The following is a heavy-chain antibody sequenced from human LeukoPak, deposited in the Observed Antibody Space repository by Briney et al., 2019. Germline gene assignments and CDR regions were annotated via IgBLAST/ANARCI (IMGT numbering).Heavy chain of an antibody. V-gene: IGHV1-69*05. CDR2: IFPIFGTA. CDR1: GGTFSSYA. J-gene: IGHJ6*03. Sequence: SVKVSCKASGGTFSSYAISWVRQAPGQGLEWMGGIFPIFGTANYAQKFQGRVTITTDESTSTAYMELSSLRSEDTAVYYCATPGFLEWLKAGYYYMDVWGKGTTVTVSS. CDR3: ATPGFLEWLKAGYYYMDV. D-gene: IGHD3-3*01.